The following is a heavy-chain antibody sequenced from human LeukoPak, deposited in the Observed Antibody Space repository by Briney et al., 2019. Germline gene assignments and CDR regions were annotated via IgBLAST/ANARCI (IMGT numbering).Heavy chain of an antibody. V-gene: IGHV4-4*02. CDR1: GGSITSTTW. CDR3: AGIDSSTSAYYFDN. D-gene: IGHD3-22*01. J-gene: IGHJ4*02. CDR2: IFHSGGT. Sequence: SVTLSLTCAVSGGSITSTTWWTWVRQPPGKSLEWIGEIFHSGGTNYNPSLKSRVTISVDKSRNQFSLNLTSVTAADTAVYYCAGIDSSTSAYYFDNWGQGTLITVSS.